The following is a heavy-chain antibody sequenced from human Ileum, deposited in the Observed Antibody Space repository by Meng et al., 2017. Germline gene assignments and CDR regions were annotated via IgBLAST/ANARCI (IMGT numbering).Heavy chain of an antibody. V-gene: IGHV4-4*02. CDR1: GGSIESINR. D-gene: IGHD2/OR15-2a*01. J-gene: IGHJ2*01. CDR2: VYHSGST. CDR3: ARAVYVRYFDL. Sequence: VQLQGTVPGVWKPLATLRRPWAVSGGSIESINRWTSIRRPPGQGLEWIWEVYHSGSTHYNPSLQIRVPISKDNSNNRFSLSLNSVTAADTATYYCARAVYVRYFDLWGRGTLVTVSS.